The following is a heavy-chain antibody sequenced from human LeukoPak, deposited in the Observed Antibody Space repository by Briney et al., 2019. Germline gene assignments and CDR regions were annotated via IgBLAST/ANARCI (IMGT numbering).Heavy chain of an antibody. CDR3: ARGENYYDSSGYYRYFDY. J-gene: IGHJ4*02. CDR2: ISSSTSYI. Sequence: GGSLRLSCATSGFIFSSYSMNWVRQAPGKGLEWVSSISSSTSYIYYADSVKGRFTISRDNAESSLYLQMNSLRAEDTAVYYCARGENYYDSSGYYRYFDYWGQGTLVTVSS. CDR1: GFIFSSYS. V-gene: IGHV3-21*01. D-gene: IGHD3-22*01.